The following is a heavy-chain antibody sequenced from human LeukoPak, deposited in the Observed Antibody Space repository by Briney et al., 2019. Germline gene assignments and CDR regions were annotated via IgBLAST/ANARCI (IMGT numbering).Heavy chain of an antibody. CDR3: AREGDYDSSGYWTDY. D-gene: IGHD3-22*01. J-gene: IGHJ4*02. CDR1: GGSISSYY. CDR2: IYYSGST. V-gene: IGHV4-59*01. Sequence: SETLSLTCTVSGGSISSYYWSWIRQPPGKGLEWIGYIYYSGSTNYNPSLKSRVTISVDTSKNQFSLKLSSVAPADTAVCYCAREGDYDSSGYWTDYWGQGTLVSVSS.